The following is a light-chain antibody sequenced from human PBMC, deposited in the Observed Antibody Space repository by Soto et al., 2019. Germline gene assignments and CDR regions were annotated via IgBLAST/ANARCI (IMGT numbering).Light chain of an antibody. CDR3: CSYAGSSTDVV. J-gene: IGLJ2*01. Sequence: QSALTQPASVSGSPGQSITISCTGTSSDVGSYNLVSWYQQHPGKAPKLMIYEGSKRPSGVSNRFSGSKSGNTASLTISGLQAEDVADYSCCSYAGSSTDVVFGGGTKVTVL. CDR2: EGS. CDR1: SSDVGSYNL. V-gene: IGLV2-23*01.